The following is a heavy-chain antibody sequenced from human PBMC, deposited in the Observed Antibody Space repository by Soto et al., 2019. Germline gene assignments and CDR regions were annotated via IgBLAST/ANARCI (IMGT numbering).Heavy chain of an antibody. CDR1: GFTFSSYG. CDR3: ARALGIRGSSWWYYYYGMDV. Sequence: QVQLVESGGGVVQPGRSLRLSCAASGFTFSSYGMHWVRQAPGKGLEWVAVIWYDGSNKYYADSVKGRFTISRDNSKNPLYLQMHSLRAEDTAVYYCARALGIRGSSWWYYYYGMDVSGQGTTVTVSS. CDR2: IWYDGSNK. J-gene: IGHJ6*02. D-gene: IGHD6-13*01. V-gene: IGHV3-33*01.